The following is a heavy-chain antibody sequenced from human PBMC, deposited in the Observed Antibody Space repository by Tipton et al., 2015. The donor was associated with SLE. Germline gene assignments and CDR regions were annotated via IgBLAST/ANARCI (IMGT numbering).Heavy chain of an antibody. CDR3: ARGYRARYGGNSYYYYYMDV. CDR1: GGSFSGYY. Sequence: TLSLTCAVYGGSFSGYYWSWIRQPPGKGLEWIGEINHSGSTNYNPSLKSRVTISVDTSKNQFSLKLSSVTAADTAVYYCARGYRARYGGNSYYYYYMDVWGKGTTVTVSS. J-gene: IGHJ6*03. V-gene: IGHV4-34*01. D-gene: IGHD4-23*01. CDR2: INHSGST.